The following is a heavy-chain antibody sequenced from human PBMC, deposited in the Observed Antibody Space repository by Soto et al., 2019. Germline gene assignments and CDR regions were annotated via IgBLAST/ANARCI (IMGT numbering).Heavy chain of an antibody. D-gene: IGHD3-10*01. CDR1: GYSINSDDY. V-gene: IGHV4-30-4*01. CDR3: ARGSDVLARGATFFDS. Sequence: SETLSLTCTVSGYSINSDDYWSWIRQSPGKGLECIGYSSSSGNTYYNPSLRSRATLSVDRSKNQFSLRLTSVTVEDTAIYYCARGSDVLARGATFFDSWGQGSLVTVSS. J-gene: IGHJ4*02. CDR2: SSSSGNT.